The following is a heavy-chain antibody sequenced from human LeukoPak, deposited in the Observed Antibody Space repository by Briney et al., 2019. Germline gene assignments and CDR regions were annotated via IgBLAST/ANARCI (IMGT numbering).Heavy chain of an antibody. CDR2: ISSSSSYI. D-gene: IGHD2-2*01. CDR3: ARERQYQSRGFDY. Sequence: GGSLRLSCAASGFTFSSYSMNWVRQAPGKGLEWVSSISSSSSYIYYADSVKGRFTISRDNAKNSLYLQMNSLRAEGTAVYYCARERQYQSRGFDYWGQGTLVTVSS. J-gene: IGHJ4*02. CDR1: GFTFSSYS. V-gene: IGHV3-21*01.